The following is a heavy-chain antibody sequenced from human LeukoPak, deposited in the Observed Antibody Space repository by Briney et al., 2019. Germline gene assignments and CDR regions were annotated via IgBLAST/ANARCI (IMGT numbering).Heavy chain of an antibody. J-gene: IGHJ4*02. CDR3: ARHVDTAMARLMDYFDY. CDR2: IYYSGST. Sequence: SETLSLTCTVSGGSISSYYCSWIRQPPGKGVEWIGYIYYSGSTNYNPSLKSRVTISVDTSKNQFSLKLSSVTAADTAVYYCARHVDTAMARLMDYFDYWGQGTLVTVSS. D-gene: IGHD5-18*01. V-gene: IGHV4-59*12. CDR1: GGSISSYY.